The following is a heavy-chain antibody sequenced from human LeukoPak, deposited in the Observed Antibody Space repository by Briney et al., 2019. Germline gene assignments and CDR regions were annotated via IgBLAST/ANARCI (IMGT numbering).Heavy chain of an antibody. Sequence: SETLSLTCTVSGYSLSSGYYWGWIRQPPGNGLEWIGSIYHSGSTYYNPSLKSRVTISVDTSKNQFSLKLSSVTAADTAVYYCARGQDYGDYVRGVLWFDPWGQGTLVTVSS. V-gene: IGHV4-38-2*02. CDR1: GYSLSSGYY. D-gene: IGHD4-17*01. J-gene: IGHJ5*02. CDR2: IYHSGST. CDR3: ARGQDYGDYVRGVLWFDP.